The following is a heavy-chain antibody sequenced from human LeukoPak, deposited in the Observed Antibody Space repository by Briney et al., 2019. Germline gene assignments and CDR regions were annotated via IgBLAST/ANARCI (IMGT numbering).Heavy chain of an antibody. CDR1: GFTFSSYA. CDR2: ISSSSSYI. Sequence: GGSLRLSCAASGFTFSSYAMHWVRQAPGKGLEWVSSISSSSSYIYYADSVKGRFTISRDNAKNSLYLQMNSLRAEDTAVYYCAELGITMIGGVWGKGTTVTISS. V-gene: IGHV3-21*01. CDR3: AELGITMIGGV. D-gene: IGHD3-10*02. J-gene: IGHJ6*04.